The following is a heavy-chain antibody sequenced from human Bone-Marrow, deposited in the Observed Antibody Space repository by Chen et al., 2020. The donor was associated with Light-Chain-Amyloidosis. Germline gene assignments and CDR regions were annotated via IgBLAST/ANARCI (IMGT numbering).Heavy chain of an antibody. CDR3: VKDRDGLGED. V-gene: IGHV3-72*01. D-gene: IGHD3-16*01. J-gene: IGHJ4*02. CDR2: IRDKGNRHPT. Sequence: EVQLVESGGDLVQPGGSLRLSAAASGFSSSDNYMDWVRQAPGKGLEWVARIRDKGNRHPTEYAASVKGRFTISRDDSKNSVYLQMNSLSTEDTAVYYCVKDRDGLGEDWGQGTLVTVSS. CDR1: GFSSSDNY.